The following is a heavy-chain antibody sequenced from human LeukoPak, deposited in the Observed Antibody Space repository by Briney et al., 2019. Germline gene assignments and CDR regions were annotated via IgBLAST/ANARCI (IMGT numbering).Heavy chain of an antibody. Sequence: ASVKVSCKASGYTFTSYGISWVRQAPGQGLEWMGWISAYNGNTNYAQKLQGRVTMTTDTSTSTAYMELRSLRSDDTAVYYCARDHDEYIAAAGYDYWGQGTLVTVSS. CDR3: ARDHDEYIAAAGYDY. CDR1: GYTFTSYG. J-gene: IGHJ4*02. D-gene: IGHD6-13*01. V-gene: IGHV1-18*01. CDR2: ISAYNGNT.